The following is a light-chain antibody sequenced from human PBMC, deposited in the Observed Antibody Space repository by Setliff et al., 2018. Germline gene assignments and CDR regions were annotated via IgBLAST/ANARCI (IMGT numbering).Light chain of an antibody. J-gene: IGLJ1*01. V-gene: IGLV2-14*01. CDR2: EVS. CDR3: SSYTSSSTRV. CDR1: SSDVGYYNY. Sequence: QSALSQPASVSGSPGQSITISCTGTSSDVGYYNYVSWYQQHPGKAPKLMIYEVSNRPSGVSNRFSGSKSGNTASLTISGFQAEDEADYYCSSYTSSSTRVFGTGTKVTVL.